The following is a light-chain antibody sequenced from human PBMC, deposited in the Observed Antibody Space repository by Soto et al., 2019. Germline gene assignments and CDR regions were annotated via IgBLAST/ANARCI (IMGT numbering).Light chain of an antibody. V-gene: IGKV3-20*01. CDR3: QQYGSSSYT. Sequence: EIVLTQSPGTLSLSPGERATLSCRASQSVTSSYLAWYQQKPGQAPRLLIYDASRRATGIPDRFSGSGSGTDFNLTISILEPEDCAVYYCQQYGSSSYTFGQGTKLEIK. CDR2: DAS. J-gene: IGKJ2*01. CDR1: QSVTSSY.